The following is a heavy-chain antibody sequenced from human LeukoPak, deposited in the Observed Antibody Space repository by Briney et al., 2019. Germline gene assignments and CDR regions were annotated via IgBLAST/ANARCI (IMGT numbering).Heavy chain of an antibody. CDR2: ISGSGGIT. V-gene: IGHV3-23*01. D-gene: IGHD3-22*01. CDR1: GFTSSSYA. CDR3: AKGPYYYDSSGYSRRWFDP. J-gene: IGHJ5*02. Sequence: PGGSLRLSCAASGFTSSSYAMSWVRQAPGKGLEWVSAISGSGGITYYAVSVKGRFTISRDNSKNTLYLQMNSLRAEDTAVYYCAKGPYYYDSSGYSRRWFDPWGQGTLVTVSS.